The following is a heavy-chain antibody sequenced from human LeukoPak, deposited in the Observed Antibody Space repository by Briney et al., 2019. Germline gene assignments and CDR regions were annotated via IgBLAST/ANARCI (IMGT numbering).Heavy chain of an antibody. D-gene: IGHD2-2*02. CDR3: ARGDSIGYCSSTSCYTAWFDP. V-gene: IGHV1-18*01. Sequence: ASVKVSCKASGYTFTSYGISWVRQAPGQGLEWMGWISAYNGNTNYAQKLQGRVTMTTDTPTSTAYMELRSLRSDDTAVYYCARGDSIGYCSSTSCYTAWFDPWGQGTLVTVSS. J-gene: IGHJ5*02. CDR2: ISAYNGNT. CDR1: GYTFTSYG.